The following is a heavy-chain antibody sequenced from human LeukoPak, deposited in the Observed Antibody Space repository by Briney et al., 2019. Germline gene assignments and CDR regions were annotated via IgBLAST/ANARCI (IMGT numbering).Heavy chain of an antibody. CDR2: ISGSGGST. Sequence: GGSLRLSCAASGFTFSSYAMSWVRQAPGKGLEWVSAISGSGGSTYYADSVKGRFTISRDNSKNTLYLQMNSLRAEDTAVYYCAKDSGEVVAATYSYWGQGTLVTVSS. D-gene: IGHD2-15*01. V-gene: IGHV3-23*01. J-gene: IGHJ4*02. CDR3: AKDSGEVVAATYSY. CDR1: GFTFSSYA.